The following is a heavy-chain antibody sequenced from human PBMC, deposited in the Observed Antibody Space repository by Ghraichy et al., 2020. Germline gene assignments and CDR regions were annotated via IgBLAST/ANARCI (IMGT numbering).Heavy chain of an antibody. V-gene: IGHV3-48*03. CDR3: ARGGYSSSAPYYYYGMDV. Sequence: LSLTCAASGFTFSSYEMNWVRQAPGKGLEWVSYISSSGSTKYYADFVKGRFTISRDNAKNSLYLQMNSLRAEDTAVYSCARGGYSSSAPYYYYGMDVWGHGTTVTVSS. J-gene: IGHJ6*02. CDR1: GFTFSSYE. CDR2: ISSSGSTK. D-gene: IGHD6-6*01.